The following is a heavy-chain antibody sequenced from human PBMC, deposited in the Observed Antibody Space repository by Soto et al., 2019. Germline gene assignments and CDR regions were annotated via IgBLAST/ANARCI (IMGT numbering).Heavy chain of an antibody. V-gene: IGHV4-59*01. D-gene: IGHD4-17*01. CDR1: GGSISSYY. Sequence: QVQLQESGPGLVKPSETLSLTCTVSGGSISSYYWSWIRQPPGKGLEWIGYIYYSGSTNYNPSLKSRVTISVDTSKKQFSLQMRFVTAADTAMYYCARDWSDADGDKRRAFDIWGQGTMVTVSS. CDR2: IYYSGST. CDR3: ARDWSDADGDKRRAFDI. J-gene: IGHJ3*02.